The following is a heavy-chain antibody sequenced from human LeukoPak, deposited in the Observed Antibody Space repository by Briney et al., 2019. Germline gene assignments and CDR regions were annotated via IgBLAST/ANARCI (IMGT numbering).Heavy chain of an antibody. D-gene: IGHD3-10*01. CDR2: INHSGST. Sequence: SETLSLTCTVSGGSISSSNYYWGWIRQPPGKGLEWIGEINHSGSTNYNPSLRSRVTISVDTSNQFSLKLSSVTAADTAVYYCASTPGVGDYWGQGTLVTVSS. CDR1: GGSISSSNYY. J-gene: IGHJ4*02. V-gene: IGHV4-39*07. CDR3: ASTPGVGDY.